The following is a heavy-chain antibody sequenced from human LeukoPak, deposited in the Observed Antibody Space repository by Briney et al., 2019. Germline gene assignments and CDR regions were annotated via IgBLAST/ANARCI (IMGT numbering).Heavy chain of an antibody. CDR2: INHSGST. V-gene: IGHV4-34*01. J-gene: IGHJ5*02. D-gene: IGHD4-17*01. CDR3: AREYGDYPWFDP. Sequence: SETLSLTCAVYGGSFSGYYWSLIRQPPGKGLEWIGEINHSGSTNYNPSLKSRVTISVDTSKNQFSLKPSSVTAADTAVYYCAREYGDYPWFDPWGQGTLVTVSS. CDR1: GGSFSGYY.